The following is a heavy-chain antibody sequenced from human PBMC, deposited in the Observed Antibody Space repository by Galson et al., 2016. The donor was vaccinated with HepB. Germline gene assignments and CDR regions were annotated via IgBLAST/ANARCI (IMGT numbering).Heavy chain of an antibody. Sequence: TLSLTCAVSGGSVNTGGYSWTWIRQPPGKGLEWIGYVQHTGSTNYNPSLKSRVVISLDRSQHQFSLKLSSVTAADTAVYSCARESRNYYDTSGYSYFGVDVWGQGTTVTVSS. CDR2: VQHTGST. D-gene: IGHD3-22*01. CDR3: ARESRNYYDTSGYSYFGVDV. V-gene: IGHV4-30-2*01. J-gene: IGHJ6*02. CDR1: GGSVNTGGYS.